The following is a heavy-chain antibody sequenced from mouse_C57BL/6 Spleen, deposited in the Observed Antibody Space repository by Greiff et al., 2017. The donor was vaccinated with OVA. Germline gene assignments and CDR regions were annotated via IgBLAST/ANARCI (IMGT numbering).Heavy chain of an antibody. J-gene: IGHJ4*01. CDR2: IYPGDGDT. CDR1: GYAFSSSW. CDR3: ARQYYSNLYYAMDY. V-gene: IGHV1-82*01. Sequence: VQLQESGPELVKPGASVKISCKASGYAFSSSWMNWVKQRPGKGLEWIGRIYPGDGDTNYNGKFKGKATLTADKSSSTAYMQLSSLTSEDSAVYFCARQYYSNLYYAMDYWGQGTSVTVSA. D-gene: IGHD2-5*01.